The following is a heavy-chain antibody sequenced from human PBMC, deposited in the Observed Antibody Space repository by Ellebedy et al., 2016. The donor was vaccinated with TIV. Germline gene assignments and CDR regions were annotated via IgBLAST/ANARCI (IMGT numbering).Heavy chain of an antibody. J-gene: IGHJ5*02. V-gene: IGHV1-2*04. CDR1: GYTFTGYY. CDR2: INPNSGGT. Sequence: AASVKVSCKASGYTFTGYYMHWVRQAPGQGLEWMGWINPNSGGTNYAQKFQGWVTMTRDTSISTAYMELSRLRSDDTAVYYCARAPAHYGGNLIASDHWFDPWGQGTLVTVSS. D-gene: IGHD4-23*01. CDR3: ARAPAHYGGNLIASDHWFDP.